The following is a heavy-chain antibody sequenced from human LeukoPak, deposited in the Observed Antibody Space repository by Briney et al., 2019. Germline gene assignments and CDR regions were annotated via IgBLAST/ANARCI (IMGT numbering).Heavy chain of an antibody. CDR1: GFTFSSYA. CDR3: AKDKYLTVTTSQGLDY. CDR2: ISWNSGSI. J-gene: IGHJ4*02. V-gene: IGHV3-9*01. D-gene: IGHD4-17*01. Sequence: GGSLRLSCAASGFTFSSYAMSWVRQAPGKGLEWVSGISWNSGSIGYADSVKGRFTISRDNAKNSLYLQMNSLRAEDTALYYCAKDKYLTVTTSQGLDYWGQGTLVTVSS.